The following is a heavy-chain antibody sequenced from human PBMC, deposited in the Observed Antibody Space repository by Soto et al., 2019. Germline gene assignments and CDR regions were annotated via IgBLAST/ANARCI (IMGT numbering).Heavy chain of an antibody. CDR3: AIVYYYDSGDYYSNYQYYGMDV. J-gene: IGHJ6*02. Sequence: ASVKVSCKASGFTFTSFYIHWVRQAPGEGPQWMGIMHPYGGSTGYAQKFQGRVTLTRDTSTRTDYMELSSLRSDDTAVYYCAIVYYYDSGDYYSNYQYYGMDVWGQGTTVTVYS. V-gene: IGHV1-46*01. CDR1: GFTFTSFY. CDR2: MHPYGGST. D-gene: IGHD3-22*01.